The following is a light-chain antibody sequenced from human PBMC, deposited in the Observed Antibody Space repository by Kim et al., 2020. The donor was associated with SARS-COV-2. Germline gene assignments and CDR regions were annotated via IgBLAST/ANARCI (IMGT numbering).Light chain of an antibody. CDR1: SSNIGRNY. J-gene: IGLJ1*01. Sequence: PGQRVPNSCAGGSSNIGRNYVCRYQQRPGTAPKLLIHRNDHRPAGVPDRVSGSKSGSAAALAISGLRSEGEADYYCAAWDDSLGGVFGTGTKVTVL. CDR2: RND. CDR3: AAWDDSLGGV. V-gene: IGLV1-47*01.